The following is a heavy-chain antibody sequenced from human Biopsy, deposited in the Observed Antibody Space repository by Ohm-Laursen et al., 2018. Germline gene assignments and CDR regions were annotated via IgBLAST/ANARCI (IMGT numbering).Heavy chain of an antibody. CDR3: STGGGDFYYNGMDV. Sequence: SLRLSCTASGFTFSSYGMHWVRQAPGKGLEWVGRIKSKFDGETTDYAAPVKGRFIISRDDSKSTLFLQMNSLKVEDTGVYFCSTGGGDFYYNGMDVWGQGTTVTVSS. D-gene: IGHD3-16*01. CDR1: GFTFSSYG. CDR2: IKSKFDGETT. V-gene: IGHV3-15*01. J-gene: IGHJ6*02.